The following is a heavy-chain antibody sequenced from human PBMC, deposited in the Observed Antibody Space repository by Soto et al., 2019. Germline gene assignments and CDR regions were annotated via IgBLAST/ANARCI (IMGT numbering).Heavy chain of an antibody. J-gene: IGHJ5*01. CDR3: AKDAVSYNGKWDWFDS. D-gene: IGHD1-26*01. CDR1: KSIFSDYA. CDR2: IGGGNTDR. Sequence: DVQLLESGGGLVKPGGSLNLSCEASKSIFSDYALNWVRQAPGKGLGGVSSIGGGNTDRYYADSVKGRFIISRDNSKNTMYLQMNSLRDDDTAVYYCAKDAVSYNGKWDWFDSWGQGTLVTVSS. V-gene: IGHV3-23*01.